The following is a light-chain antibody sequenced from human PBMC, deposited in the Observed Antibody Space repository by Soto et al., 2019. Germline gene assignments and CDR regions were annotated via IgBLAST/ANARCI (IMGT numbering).Light chain of an antibody. CDR1: QSVISNF. Sequence: ENVLTQSPGTLSLSPGERAILSCRASQSVISNFLAWYQQKPGQAPRLLIYGASSRAAGIPDRFSGSGSGTEFSVTKRRMEPEDFALYYCLQYGSSTYTFGQGAKLAIK. CDR3: LQYGSSTYT. V-gene: IGKV3-20*01. J-gene: IGKJ2*01. CDR2: GAS.